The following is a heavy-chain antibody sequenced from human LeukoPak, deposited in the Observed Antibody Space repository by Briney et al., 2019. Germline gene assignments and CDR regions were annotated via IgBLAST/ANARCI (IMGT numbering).Heavy chain of an antibody. CDR2: IYTSGST. V-gene: IGHV4-4*07. D-gene: IGHD2-21*02. J-gene: IGHJ6*03. CDR1: GGSISSYY. CDR3: ARTNCGGDCRGYYYSYYMDV. Sequence: PSETLSLTCTVSGGSISSYYWSWIRQPAGKGLEWIGHIYTSGSTNYNPSLKSRVTMSVDTSKNQFSLKLSSVTAADTAVYYCARTNCGGDCRGYYYSYYMDVWGKGTTVTVSS.